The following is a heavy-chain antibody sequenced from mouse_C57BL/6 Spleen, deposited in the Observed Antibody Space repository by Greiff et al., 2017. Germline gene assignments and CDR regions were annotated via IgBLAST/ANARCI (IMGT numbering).Heavy chain of an antibody. D-gene: IGHD2-3*01. CDR3: ARSGTYGGYYPHWYFDV. CDR1: GYTFTSYW. J-gene: IGHJ1*03. V-gene: IGHV1-64*01. Sequence: QVQLQQPGAELVKPGASVKLSCKASGYTFTSYWMHWVKQRPGQGLEWIGMIHPNSGSTNYNEKFKSKATLTVDKSSSTAYMQLSSLTSEDSAVYYCARSGTYGGYYPHWYFDVWGTGTTVTVSS. CDR2: IHPNSGST.